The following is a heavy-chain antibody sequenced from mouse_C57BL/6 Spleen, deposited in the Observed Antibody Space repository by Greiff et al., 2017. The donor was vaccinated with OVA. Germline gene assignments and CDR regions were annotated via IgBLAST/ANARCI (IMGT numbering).Heavy chain of an antibody. CDR3: VRSGSWDNAY. CDR1: GYTFTSYW. Sequence: VQLQQPGAELVRPGTSVKLSCKASGYTFTSYWMHWVKQRPGQGLEWIGVIDPSDSYTNYNQKFKGKATLTVDTSSSTAYMQLSSLTSEDSAVYYCVRSGSWDNAYWGQGTLVTVSA. V-gene: IGHV1-59*01. J-gene: IGHJ3*01. CDR2: IDPSDSYT. D-gene: IGHD4-1*01.